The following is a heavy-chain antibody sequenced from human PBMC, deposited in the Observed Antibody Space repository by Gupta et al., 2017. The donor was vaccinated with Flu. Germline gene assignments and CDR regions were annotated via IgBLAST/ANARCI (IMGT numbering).Heavy chain of an antibody. D-gene: IGHD1-26*01. J-gene: IGHJ6*02. CDR1: GGSISSFY. Sequence: QVQLQASGPGLVKPSETLSLTCNVSGGSISSFYWSWIRQPSEKGLEWIGFIYYSGGTYYTPSLKSRVTMSIDTSKNQFSLKLSSVTAADTAVYYCARDRGSFLNYFYYYGMDVWGQGTTVTVSS. V-gene: IGHV4-59*01. CDR2: IYYSGGT. CDR3: ARDRGSFLNYFYYYGMDV.